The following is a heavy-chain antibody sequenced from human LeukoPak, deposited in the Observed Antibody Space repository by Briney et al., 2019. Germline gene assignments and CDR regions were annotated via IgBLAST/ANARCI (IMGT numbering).Heavy chain of an antibody. CDR1: GGSINYDY. D-gene: IGHD6-13*01. V-gene: IGHV4-59*08. J-gene: IGHJ5*02. Sequence: SETLSLTCTVSGGSINYDYWSWIRQSPGKRLEWIGYIHYSGATNYSPSLNSRVTISVDTSKNQFSLKLRSVTAADTAVYYCASEAAAGSGWFDPWGQGTLVTVSS. CDR3: ASEAAAGSGWFDP. CDR2: IHYSGAT.